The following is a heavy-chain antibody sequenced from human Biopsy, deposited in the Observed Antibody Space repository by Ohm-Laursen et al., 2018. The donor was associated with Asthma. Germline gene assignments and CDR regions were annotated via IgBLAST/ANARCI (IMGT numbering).Heavy chain of an antibody. D-gene: IGHD3-22*01. J-gene: IGHJ4*02. CDR3: ARGDSSNWSHYYFDY. Sequence: SLRLTCTASGFAVSRDHMFWVRQAPGKGLEWVSVIYSGGTSHTADSVRGRFTISRDYSKNTLYLQMHSLRAEDTAVYYCARGDSSNWSHYYFDYWGQGTLVTVSS. CDR1: GFAVSRDH. CDR2: IYSGGTS. V-gene: IGHV3-53*01.